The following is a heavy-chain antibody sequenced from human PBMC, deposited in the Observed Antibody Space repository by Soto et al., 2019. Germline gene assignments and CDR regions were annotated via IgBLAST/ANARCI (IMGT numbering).Heavy chain of an antibody. CDR3: ARRYYYGRSAYSWDWFDP. Sequence: QVQLVQSAAEVKEPGASVKLSCKASGYTFTTYAMHWLRQAPGQRLEWMGWINPTTGNTKYSQNFQGRVTITRDTSASTAYMELSSLRSEDTAVYYCARRYYYGRSAYSWDWFDPWGQGTPVTVSS. J-gene: IGHJ5*02. V-gene: IGHV1-3*01. CDR1: GYTFTTYA. CDR2: INPTTGNT. D-gene: IGHD3-22*01.